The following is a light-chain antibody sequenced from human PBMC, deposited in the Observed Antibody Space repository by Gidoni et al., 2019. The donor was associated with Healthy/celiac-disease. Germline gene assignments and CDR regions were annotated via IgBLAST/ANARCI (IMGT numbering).Light chain of an antibody. CDR1: QIISSY. CDR3: QQTYSTPLVT. V-gene: IGKV1-39*01. Sequence: DIQMTQSPSSLSASVGDRVTITCRASQIISSYLNWYQQKPGKAPKLLIYAASSLQSGVPSRFSGSGSGTDFTLTISSLQPEDFATYYCQQTYSTPLVTFGPGTKVDIK. J-gene: IGKJ3*01. CDR2: AAS.